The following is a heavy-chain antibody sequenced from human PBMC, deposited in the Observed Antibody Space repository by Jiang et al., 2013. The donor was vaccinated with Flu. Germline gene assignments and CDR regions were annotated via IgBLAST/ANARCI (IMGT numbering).Heavy chain of an antibody. CDR3: ARGYIDYNYRHYSGMDV. J-gene: IGHJ6*02. CDR1: GYTFTNYD. CDR2: VNPKTGKT. V-gene: IGHV1-8*01. D-gene: IGHD5-24*01. Sequence: QEQLEQSGAEVKKPGASVKVSCKASGYTFTNYDINWVRQATGQGLEWMGWVNPKTGKTGYIQKFRGRVNMTRNTSESTAYMEIINLTSEDTGVYYCARGYIDYNYRHYSGMDVWGLGTTVTVSS.